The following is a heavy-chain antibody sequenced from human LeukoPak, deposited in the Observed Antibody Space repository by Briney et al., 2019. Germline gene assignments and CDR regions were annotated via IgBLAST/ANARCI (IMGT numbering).Heavy chain of an antibody. CDR1: GGTFSSYA. Sequence: ASVKVSCKASGGTFSSYAISWVRQAPGQGLEWMGGIIPIFGTANYAQKFQGRVTITADESTSTAYMELSSLRSEDTAVYYCTILNHDILTGYYTGYFDYWGQGTLVTVSS. D-gene: IGHD3-9*01. CDR3: TILNHDILTGYYTGYFDY. J-gene: IGHJ4*02. V-gene: IGHV1-69*01. CDR2: IIPIFGTA.